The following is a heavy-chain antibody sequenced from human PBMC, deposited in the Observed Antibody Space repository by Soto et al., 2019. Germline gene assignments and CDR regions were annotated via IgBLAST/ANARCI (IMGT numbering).Heavy chain of an antibody. CDR3: SRTQTNDY. CDR1: GGTFSSYS. J-gene: IGHJ4*02. Sequence: SVKVSCKASGGTFSSYSISWVRQAPGQGLEWMGGILPIFDTASYAQKFQGRVTITADKSTSTAYMELSSLRSEDTAVYYCSRTQTNDYWGQGTLVTVSS. CDR2: ILPIFDTA. V-gene: IGHV1-69*06.